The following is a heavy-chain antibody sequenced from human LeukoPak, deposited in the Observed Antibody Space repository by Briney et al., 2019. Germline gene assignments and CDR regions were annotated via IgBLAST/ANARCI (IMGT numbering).Heavy chain of an antibody. J-gene: IGHJ4*02. CDR3: ARDLAGYGDYGFDY. CDR2: INPNSGGT. V-gene: IGHV1-2*06. CDR1: GYTFTGYY. D-gene: IGHD4-17*01. Sequence: ASVTVSCKASGYTFTGYYMHWVRQAPGQGLEWMGRINPNSGGTNYAQKFQGRVTMTRDTSISTAYMELSRLRSDDTAVYYCARDLAGYGDYGFDYWGQGTLVTVSS.